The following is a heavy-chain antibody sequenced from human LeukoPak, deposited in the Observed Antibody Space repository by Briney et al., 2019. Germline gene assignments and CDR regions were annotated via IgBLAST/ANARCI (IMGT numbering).Heavy chain of an antibody. Sequence: PSETLSLTCAVYGGSFSAYYWSWIRQPPGKGLEWIGEINHSGSTNYNPSLKSRVTISVDTSKNQFSLKLSSVTAADTAVYYCARGRRFSLSRGYNGYPDYWGQGTLVTVSS. J-gene: IGHJ4*02. CDR2: INHSGST. CDR3: ARGRRFSLSRGYNGYPDY. CDR1: GGSFSAYY. D-gene: IGHD5-12*01. V-gene: IGHV4-34*01.